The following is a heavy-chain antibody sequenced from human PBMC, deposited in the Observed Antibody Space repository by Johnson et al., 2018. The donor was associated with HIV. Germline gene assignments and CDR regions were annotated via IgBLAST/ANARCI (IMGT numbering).Heavy chain of an antibody. CDR2: IKRQIDGGTT. CDR1: GFTFSDVW. Sequence: VQLVESGGGLVKPGESLRLSCVASGFTFSDVWMTWVRQAPGRGLEWVGRIKRQIDGGTTDYATPVKGRFTFSRDDSKNTLYLDMKSLKTEDTGVYYCTTGFAAFDIWGQGTMVTVSS. V-gene: IGHV3-15*01. J-gene: IGHJ3*02. CDR3: TTGFAAFDI.